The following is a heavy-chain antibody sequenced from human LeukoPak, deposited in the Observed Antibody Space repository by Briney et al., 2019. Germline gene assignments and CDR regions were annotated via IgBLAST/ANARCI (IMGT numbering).Heavy chain of an antibody. CDR1: GGTFSSYA. D-gene: IGHD1-7*01. CDR2: IIPIFGTA. Sequence: SVKVSCKASGGTFSSYAISWVRQAPGQGLEWMGGIIPIFGTASYTQKFQGRVTITADESTSTAYMELSSLRSEDTAVYYCARGITGTTGYYFDYWGQGTLVAVSS. V-gene: IGHV1-69*13. J-gene: IGHJ4*02. CDR3: ARGITGTTGYYFDY.